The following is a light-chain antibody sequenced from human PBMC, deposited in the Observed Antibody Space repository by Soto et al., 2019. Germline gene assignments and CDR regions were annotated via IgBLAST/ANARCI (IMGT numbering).Light chain of an antibody. CDR2: DAS. V-gene: IGKV3-11*01. J-gene: IGKJ5*01. CDR3: QHRRDWPIT. CDR1: QSVSSY. Sequence: EIVLTQSPATLSLSPGERATLSCRASQSVSSYLAWYQQKSGQAPRLLIYDASNRATGIPARFSGSGSGTDFTLTISSLEPEDIAVYYCQHRRDWPITFGQGTRLEIK.